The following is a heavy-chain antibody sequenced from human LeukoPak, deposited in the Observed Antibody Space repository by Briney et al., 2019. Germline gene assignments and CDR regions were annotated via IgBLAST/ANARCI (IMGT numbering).Heavy chain of an antibody. J-gene: IGHJ4*02. CDR2: ISGSGGST. CDR1: GFTFSSYN. D-gene: IGHD2-21*02. CDR3: AKAPEHIVVVTAIDY. V-gene: IGHV3-23*01. Sequence: GGSLRLSCAASGFTFSSYNMSWVRQAPGKGLEWVSAISGSGGSTYYADSVKGRFTISRDNSKNTLYLQMNSLRAEDTAVYYCAKAPEHIVVVTAIDYWGQGTLVTVSS.